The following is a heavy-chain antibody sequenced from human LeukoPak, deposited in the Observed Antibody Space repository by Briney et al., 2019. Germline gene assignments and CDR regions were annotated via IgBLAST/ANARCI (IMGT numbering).Heavy chain of an antibody. CDR2: IYYSGST. CDR3: ARVGSSSWSYNWFDP. V-gene: IGHV4-30-4*07. D-gene: IGHD6-13*01. Sequence: SETLSLTCAVSGGSISSGGYSWSWIRQPPGKGLEWIGYIYYSGSTYYNPSLKSRVTISVDTSKNQFSLKLSSVTAADTAVYYCARVGSSSWSYNWFDPWGQGTLVTVSS. CDR1: GGSISSGGYS. J-gene: IGHJ5*02.